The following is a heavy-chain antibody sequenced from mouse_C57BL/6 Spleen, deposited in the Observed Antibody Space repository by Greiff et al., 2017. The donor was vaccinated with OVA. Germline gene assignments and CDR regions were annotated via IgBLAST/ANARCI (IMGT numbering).Heavy chain of an antibody. Sequence: EVQRVESGGGLVKPGGSLKLSCAASGFTFSDYGMHWVRQAPEKGLEWVAYISSGSSTIYYAATVKGRFTISRDNAKNTLFLQMTSLRSEDTAMYYCARLGWDYEDYWGQGTTLTVSS. J-gene: IGHJ2*01. D-gene: IGHD2-4*01. V-gene: IGHV5-17*01. CDR2: ISSGSSTI. CDR3: ARLGWDYEDY. CDR1: GFTFSDYG.